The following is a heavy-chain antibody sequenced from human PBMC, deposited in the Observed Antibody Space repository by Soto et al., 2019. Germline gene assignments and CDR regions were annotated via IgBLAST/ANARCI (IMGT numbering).Heavy chain of an antibody. D-gene: IGHD6-19*01. CDR2: INPNSGAT. J-gene: IGHJ4*02. CDR1: GYTFTGYN. V-gene: IGHV1-2*02. CDR3: ARVRVASGWYNSPDY. Sequence: QVQLVQSGAEVKKPGASVKVSCKASGYTFTGYNMHWVRQAPGQGLEWMGWINPNSGATDFAQKFQGRVTMTRDTSISTAYMELSRLRSDDTVMYYCARVRVASGWYNSPDYWGQGTLVTVSS.